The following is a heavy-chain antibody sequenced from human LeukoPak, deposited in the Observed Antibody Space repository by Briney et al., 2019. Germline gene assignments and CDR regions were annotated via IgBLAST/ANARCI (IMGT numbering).Heavy chain of an antibody. D-gene: IGHD3-10*01. CDR3: ARATMVRGMVRYFDN. CDR2: IYHSGST. V-gene: IGHV4-30-2*01. Sequence: PSETLSLTCAVSGGSVTSGGYSWSWIRQPPGKGLEWIGYIYHSGSTYYNPSLKSRVTISVDRSKNQFSLKLSSVTAADTAMYYCARATMVRGMVRYFDNWCQGTLVTVSS. CDR1: GGSVTSGGYS. J-gene: IGHJ4*02.